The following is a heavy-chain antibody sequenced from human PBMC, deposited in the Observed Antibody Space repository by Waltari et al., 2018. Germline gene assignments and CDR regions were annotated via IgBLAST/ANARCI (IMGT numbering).Heavy chain of an antibody. CDR1: GFTFRTYN. D-gene: IGHD7-27*01. Sequence: EVQLMESGGGLVKPGGSLRLSCAASGFTFRTYNMNWVRQAPGKGLGWGSCVSSNGAYIHYGDAVKGRFTISRDNAKTSLYLQMNGLRDEDTAVYYCARGGWGFYLDLWGQGALVTVSS. CDR2: VSSNGAYI. J-gene: IGHJ5*02. V-gene: IGHV3-21*01. CDR3: ARGGWGFYLDL.